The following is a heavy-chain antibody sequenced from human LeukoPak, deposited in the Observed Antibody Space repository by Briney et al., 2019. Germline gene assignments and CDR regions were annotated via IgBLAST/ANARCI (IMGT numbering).Heavy chain of an antibody. CDR1: GRSITSYY. J-gene: IGHJ4*02. D-gene: IGHD1-7*01. V-gene: IGHV4-59*08. CDR2: IHYSGST. Sequence: PSETLSLTCTVSGRSITSYYLSWMRQPPGKGLEWIGYIHYSGSTNYNPSLKSRVTISLNTPRTHFSMNMTSVTAADKAVYYCASTEWNYARWGQGTLVTVSS. CDR3: ASTEWNYAR.